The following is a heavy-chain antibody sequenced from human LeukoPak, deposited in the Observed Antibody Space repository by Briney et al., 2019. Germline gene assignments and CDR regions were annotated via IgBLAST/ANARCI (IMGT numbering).Heavy chain of an antibody. D-gene: IGHD6-19*01. Sequence: SETLSLTCTVSGGSISLYYWTWIWQPPGKGLEWIGYIDHSGSTNSNPSLKSRVTISIDTSKKQFSLKLNSVTAADTAVYYCAAALVVAGQTNWGQGTLVTVSS. CDR3: AAALVVAGQTN. V-gene: IGHV4-59*01. CDR1: GGSISLYY. CDR2: IDHSGST. J-gene: IGHJ4*02.